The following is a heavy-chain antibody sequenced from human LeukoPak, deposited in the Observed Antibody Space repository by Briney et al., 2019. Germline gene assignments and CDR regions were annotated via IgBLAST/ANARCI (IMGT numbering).Heavy chain of an antibody. V-gene: IGHV4-61*01. Sequence: SETLSLTCTVSGGSVSSGSYYWSWIRQPPGKGLEWIGYIYYSGSTNYNPSLKSRVTISVDTSKNQFSLKLSSVTAADTAVYYCARDHMVRGKNYYGMDVWGQGTTVTVSS. D-gene: IGHD3-10*01. CDR2: IYYSGST. J-gene: IGHJ6*02. CDR1: GGSVSSGSYY. CDR3: ARDHMVRGKNYYGMDV.